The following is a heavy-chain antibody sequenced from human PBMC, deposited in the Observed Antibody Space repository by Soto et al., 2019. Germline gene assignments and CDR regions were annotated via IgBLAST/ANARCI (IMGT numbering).Heavy chain of an antibody. CDR3: ARGFSGYCSGGSCSSFDY. Sequence: SDTLSLTCALSGNSISSTHWWTWVRQPPGKGLEYIGQIFHSGITNYNPSLESRVTISLDKSKSQFSLELNSVTGADTAIYYCARGFSGYCSGGSCSSFDYWGQGTLVTVS. CDR2: IFHSGIT. D-gene: IGHD2-15*01. CDR1: GNSISSTHW. J-gene: IGHJ4*02. V-gene: IGHV4-4*02.